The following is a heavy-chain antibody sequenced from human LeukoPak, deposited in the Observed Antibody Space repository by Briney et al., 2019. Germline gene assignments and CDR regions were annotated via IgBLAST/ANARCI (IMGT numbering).Heavy chain of an antibody. D-gene: IGHD2-2*01. CDR1: GGTFSSYA. V-gene: IGHV1-69*13. J-gene: IGHJ4*02. CDR2: IIPIFGTA. CDR3: ARGGFGVVVPAAIFSRFDY. Sequence: ASVKVSCKASGGTFSSYAISWVRQAPGQGLEWMGGIIPIFGTANYAQKFQGRVTITAGESTSTAYMELSSLRSEDTAVYYCARGGFGVVVPAAIFSRFDYWGQGTLVTVSS.